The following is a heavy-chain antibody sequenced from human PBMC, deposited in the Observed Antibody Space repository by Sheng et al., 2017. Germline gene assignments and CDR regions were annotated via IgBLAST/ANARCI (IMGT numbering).Heavy chain of an antibody. Sequence: QVQLVQSGAEVKRPGASVKVSCKSSEYTFTNYDFNWVRQATGQGLEWMGWMNPISGNTGYAQKFQGRVTMTRNTSTSTVYMEVSSLRFEDTAVYYCARRGSVQNNWFDPWAEEPVGRPSPQ. CDR2: MNPISGNT. D-gene: IGHD6-19*01. J-gene: IGHJ5*02. CDR1: EYTFTNYD. V-gene: IGHV1-8*02. CDR3: ARRGSVQNNWFDP.